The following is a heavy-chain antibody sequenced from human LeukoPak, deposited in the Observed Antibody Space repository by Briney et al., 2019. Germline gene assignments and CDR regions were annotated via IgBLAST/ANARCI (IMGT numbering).Heavy chain of an antibody. Sequence: GGSLRLSCAASGFTFDDYGMSWVRQAPGKGLEWVSGINWNGGSTGYADSVKGRFTISRDNAKNSLYLRMNSLRAEDTALYYCARVPAAEYYYYMDVWGKGTTVTVSS. J-gene: IGHJ6*03. V-gene: IGHV3-20*04. CDR3: ARVPAAEYYYYMDV. CDR2: INWNGGST. D-gene: IGHD2-2*01. CDR1: GFTFDDYG.